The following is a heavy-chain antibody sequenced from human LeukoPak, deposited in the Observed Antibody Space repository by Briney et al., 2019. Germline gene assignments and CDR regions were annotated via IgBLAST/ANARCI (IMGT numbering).Heavy chain of an antibody. CDR2: ITSDSSTI. Sequence: PGGSLRLSCAASGFSFNSYNMNWVRQAPGKGLGWISYITSDSSTIYYADSVKGRFTISRDNAESSLYLQMNSLRAEDTAVYYCARGPLLGYYYYHMDVWGEGTTVTVSS. CDR1: GFSFNSYN. J-gene: IGHJ6*03. CDR3: ARGPLLGYYYYHMDV. V-gene: IGHV3-48*01. D-gene: IGHD2-8*02.